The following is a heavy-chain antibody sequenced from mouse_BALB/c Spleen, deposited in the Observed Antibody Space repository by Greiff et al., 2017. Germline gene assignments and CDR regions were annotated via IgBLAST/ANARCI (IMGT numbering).Heavy chain of an antibody. CDR2: ISYSGST. CDR3: ARHHGSRSWYFDV. CDR1: GDSITSGY. Sequence: EVQLVESGPSLVKPSQTLSLTCSVTGDSITSGYWNWIRKFPGNKLEYMGYISYSGSTYYNPSLKSRISITRDTSKNQYYLQLNSVTTEDTATYYCARHHGSRSWYFDVWGAGTTVTVSS. V-gene: IGHV3-8*02. D-gene: IGHD1-1*01. J-gene: IGHJ1*01.